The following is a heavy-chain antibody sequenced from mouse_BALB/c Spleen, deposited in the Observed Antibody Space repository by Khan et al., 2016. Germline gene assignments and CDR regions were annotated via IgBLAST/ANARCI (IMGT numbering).Heavy chain of an antibody. CDR1: GYTFTNYG. D-gene: IGHD2-3*01. CDR2: INTYTGEP. CDR3: ASIYDGYYVGLYYAMDY. J-gene: IGHJ4*01. Sequence: QIQLVQSEPELKKPGETVKISCKASGYTFTNYGMNWVQQAPEKGLKWMGWINTYTGEPTYADDFTGRFAFSLETSASTAYLHINHLNTEATATLFCASIYDGYYVGLYYAMDYWGQGTSVTVSS. V-gene: IGHV9-3-1*01.